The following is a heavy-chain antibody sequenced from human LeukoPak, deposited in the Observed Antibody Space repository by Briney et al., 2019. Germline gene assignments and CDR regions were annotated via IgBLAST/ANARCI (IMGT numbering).Heavy chain of an antibody. CDR2: VSYDGTKI. Sequence: PGGSLRLSCATAGFTLTSYTMRWVRQAPGKGLGWGAVVSYDGTKISYADSVKGRFTMSRDISKNTLYLQMNSLKPEDSALYYCARDRVQIWSYVGTFDSWGQGTLVTVSS. CDR3: ARDRVQIWSYVGTFDS. D-gene: IGHD5-18*01. V-gene: IGHV3-30-3*01. CDR1: GFTLTSYT. J-gene: IGHJ4*02.